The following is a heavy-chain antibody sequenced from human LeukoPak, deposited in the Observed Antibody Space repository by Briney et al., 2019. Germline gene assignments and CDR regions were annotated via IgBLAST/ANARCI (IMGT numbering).Heavy chain of an antibody. V-gene: IGHV1-2*02. CDR1: GYTFTGYY. Sequence: GASVKVSCKASGYTFTGYYMHWVRQAPGQGLEWMGWINPNSGGTNYAQKFQGRVTMTRDTSISTAYMELSRLRSDDTAVYYCARGRNWNDEEAHYYYYYMDVWGKGTTVTVSS. CDR2: INPNSGGT. D-gene: IGHD1-1*01. CDR3: ARGRNWNDEEAHYYYYYMDV. J-gene: IGHJ6*03.